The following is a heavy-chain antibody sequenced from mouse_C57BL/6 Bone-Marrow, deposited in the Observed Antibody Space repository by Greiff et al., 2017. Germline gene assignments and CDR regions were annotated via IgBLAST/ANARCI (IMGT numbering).Heavy chain of an antibody. J-gene: IGHJ3*01. CDR1: GYAFTNYL. CDR3: ARSKNWDSWFAY. D-gene: IGHD4-1*01. V-gene: IGHV1-54*01. Sequence: QVQLQQSGAELVRPGTSVKVSCKASGYAFTNYLIEWVKQRPGQGLEWIGVINPGSGGTNYTEKFKGKVTLTADKSSSTAYMQLSSLTCEDSAVYFCARSKNWDSWFAYWGQGTLVTVSA. CDR2: INPGSGGT.